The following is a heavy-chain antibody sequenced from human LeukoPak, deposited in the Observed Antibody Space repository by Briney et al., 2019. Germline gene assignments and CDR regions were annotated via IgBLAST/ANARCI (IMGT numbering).Heavy chain of an antibody. J-gene: IGHJ4*02. Sequence: KTSETLSLTCAVYGGSFSGYYWSWIRQPPGKGLEWIGEINHSGSTNYNPSLKSRVTISVDTSKNQFSLKLSSVTAADTALYYCAKHYMGSSYNHGLDCWGQGTLVTVSS. CDR2: INHSGST. CDR3: AKHYMGSSYNHGLDC. D-gene: IGHD3-10*01. V-gene: IGHV4-34*01. CDR1: GGSFSGYY.